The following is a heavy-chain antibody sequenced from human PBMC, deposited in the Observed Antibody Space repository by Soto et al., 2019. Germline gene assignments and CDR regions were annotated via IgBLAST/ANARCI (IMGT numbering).Heavy chain of an antibody. CDR3: ARGHDILTGSTRYFDY. D-gene: IGHD3-9*01. CDR2: IYYSGST. CDR1: GGSISSSSYY. Sequence: PSETLSLTCPVSGGSISSSSYYWGWIRQPPGKGLEWIGSIYYSGSTNYNPSLKSRVTISVDTSKNQFSLKLSSVTAADTAVYYCARGHDILTGSTRYFDYWGQGTLVTVSS. J-gene: IGHJ4*02. V-gene: IGHV4-39*07.